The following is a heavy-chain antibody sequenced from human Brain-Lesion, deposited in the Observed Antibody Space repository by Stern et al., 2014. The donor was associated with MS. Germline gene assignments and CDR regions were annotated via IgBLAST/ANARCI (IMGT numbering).Heavy chain of an antibody. V-gene: IGHV1-24*01. D-gene: IGHD1-26*01. Sequence: QVQLVQSGAEVKKPGASVKVSCKVSGYTLTELSMHGGRQAPRKGLEWMGGFDPEDGETIYAQKFQGRVTMTEDTSTDTAYMELSSLRSEDTAVYYCATLSPGAGGNYYRHFDYWGQGTLVTVSS. J-gene: IGHJ4*02. CDR2: FDPEDGET. CDR3: ATLSPGAGGNYYRHFDY. CDR1: GYTLTELS.